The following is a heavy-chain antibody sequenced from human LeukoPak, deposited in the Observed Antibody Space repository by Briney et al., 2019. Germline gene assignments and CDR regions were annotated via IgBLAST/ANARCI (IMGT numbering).Heavy chain of an antibody. J-gene: IGHJ4*02. V-gene: IGHV4-59*01. Sequence: PSETLSLTCTVSGGSISSYYWSWIRQPPGKGLEWIGYIYYSGSTNYNPSLKSRVTISVDTSKNQFSLKLSSVTAADTAVYYCARDIGGYCSGGSCLAYYFDYWGQGTLVTVSS. D-gene: IGHD2-15*01. CDR1: GGSISSYY. CDR3: ARDIGGYCSGGSCLAYYFDY. CDR2: IYYSGST.